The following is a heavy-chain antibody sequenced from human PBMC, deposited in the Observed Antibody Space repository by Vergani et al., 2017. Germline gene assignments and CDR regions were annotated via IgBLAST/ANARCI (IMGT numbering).Heavy chain of an antibody. D-gene: IGHD6-6*01. Sequence: QVQLVQSGAEVKKPGSSVKVSCKASGGTFRSYAISWVRQAPGQGLEWMGGIIPIFGTANYAQKFQGRVTITADESTSTAYMELSSLRSEDTAVYYCARDNREGIAARDYYYYYMDVWGKGTTVTVSS. CDR3: ARDNREGIAARDYYYYYMDV. J-gene: IGHJ6*03. CDR1: GGTFRSYA. V-gene: IGHV1-69*01. CDR2: IIPIFGTA.